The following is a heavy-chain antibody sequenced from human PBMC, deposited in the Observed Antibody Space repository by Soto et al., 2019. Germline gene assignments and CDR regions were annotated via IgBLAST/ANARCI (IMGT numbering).Heavy chain of an antibody. J-gene: IGHJ6*02. D-gene: IGHD2-2*01. CDR2: IVGSGSNT. CDR1: GFTFSSYA. Sequence: HPGGSLRLSCSASGFTFSSYAMAWVRQAPGKGLEWVSCIVGSGSNTYYADSVKGRFSISRDNSKNTVYLQMNSLRSEDTAVYYCARRRCSSTSCKPSHRQEPYYYGMDVWGQGTTVTVSS. CDR3: ARRRCSSTSCKPSHRQEPYYYGMDV. V-gene: IGHV3-23*01.